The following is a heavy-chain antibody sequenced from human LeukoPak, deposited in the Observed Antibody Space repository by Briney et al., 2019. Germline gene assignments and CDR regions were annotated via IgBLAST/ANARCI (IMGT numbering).Heavy chain of an antibody. CDR3: AKDITALTGMGSYFDY. CDR2: ISWNSGSI. D-gene: IGHD5-18*01. V-gene: IGHV3-9*03. Sequence: GGSLRLFYAASGFTYHDYAMHWVRQAPGKGLEWVSDISWNSGSIGYADSVKGRFTISRDNAKNSLYLQMNSLRAEDMALYYCAKDITALTGMGSYFDYWGQGTLVTVSS. J-gene: IGHJ4*02. CDR1: GFTYHDYA.